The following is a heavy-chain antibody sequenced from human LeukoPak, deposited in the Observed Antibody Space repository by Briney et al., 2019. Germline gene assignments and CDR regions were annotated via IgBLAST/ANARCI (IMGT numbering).Heavy chain of an antibody. J-gene: IGHJ4*02. CDR2: ISAYNGNT. CDR1: GYTFTSYG. V-gene: IGHV1-18*01. D-gene: IGHD6-13*01. Sequence: GASVTVSCKASGYTFTSYGISWVRQAPGQGLEWMGWISAYNGNTNYAQKLQGRVTMTTDTSTSTAYMELRSLRSDDTAVYYCARDLRVAAAGNSGYWGQGTLVTVSS. CDR3: ARDLRVAAAGNSGY.